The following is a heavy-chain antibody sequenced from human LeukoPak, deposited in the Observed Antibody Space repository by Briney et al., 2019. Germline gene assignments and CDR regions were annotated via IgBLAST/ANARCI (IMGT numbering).Heavy chain of an antibody. CDR1: GFTFSSYS. V-gene: IGHV3-21*01. D-gene: IGHD3-22*01. J-gene: IGHJ3*02. CDR3: ARAFSKTYYYDSSGYSDAFDI. Sequence: GGCLRLSCAASGFTFSSYSMNWVRQAPGKGLEWVSSISSSSSYIYYADSVKGRFTISRDNAKNSLYLQMNSLRAEDTAVYYCARAFSKTYYYDSSGYSDAFDIWGQGTMVTVSS. CDR2: ISSSSSYI.